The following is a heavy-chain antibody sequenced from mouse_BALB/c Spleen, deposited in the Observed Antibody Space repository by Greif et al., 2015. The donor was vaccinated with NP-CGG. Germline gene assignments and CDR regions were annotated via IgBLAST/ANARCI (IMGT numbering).Heavy chain of an antibody. CDR3: AVYVRAMDY. J-gene: IGHJ4*01. CDR2: ISYSGST. CDR1: GYSITSDYA. D-gene: IGHD1-1*01. V-gene: IGHV3-2*02. Sequence: EVQLQQSGPGLVKPSQSLSLTCTVTGYSITSDYAWNWIRQLPGNKLEWMGYISYSGSTSYNPSLKSRISITRDTSKNQFFLQLNSVTTEDTATYYCAVYVRAMDYWGQGTSVTVSS.